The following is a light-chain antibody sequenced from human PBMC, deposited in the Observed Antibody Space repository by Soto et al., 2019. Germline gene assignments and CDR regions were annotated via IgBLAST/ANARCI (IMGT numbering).Light chain of an antibody. V-gene: IGKV1-5*03. CDR3: QQYDNWPWT. Sequence: IQVSQSPSTLSGSVGDRVTITCRASQTISSWLAWYQQKPGKAPKLLIYKASTLKSGVPSRFSGSGSGTDFTLTISSLQSEDFAVYYCQQYDNWPWTFGQGTKVDTK. J-gene: IGKJ1*01. CDR2: KAS. CDR1: QTISSW.